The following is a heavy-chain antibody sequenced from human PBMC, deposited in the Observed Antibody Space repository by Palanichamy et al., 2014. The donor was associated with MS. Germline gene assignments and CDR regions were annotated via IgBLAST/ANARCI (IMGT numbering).Heavy chain of an antibody. V-gene: IGHV1-3*01. Sequence: QVQFVQSGAEVKKPGASVILSCKSSGYTFTDFAINWVRQAPGQRLEWMGWINAGNGGKKYSENFQGRVTITRDTSATTVYMELTSLRPEDTAVHYCARGRWSQRNIPYYLDYWGQGTPVTVSS. CDR2: INAGNGGK. CDR1: GYTFTDFA. J-gene: IGHJ4*02. CDR3: ARGRWSQRNIPYYLDY. D-gene: IGHD4-23*01.